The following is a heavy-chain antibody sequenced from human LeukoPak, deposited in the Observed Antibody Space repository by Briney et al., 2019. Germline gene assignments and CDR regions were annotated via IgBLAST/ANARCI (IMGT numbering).Heavy chain of an antibody. CDR3: AKANVRGQQLVGIAPFFDY. D-gene: IGHD6-13*01. J-gene: IGHJ4*02. V-gene: IGHV3-23*01. Sequence: SGGSLRLSCAASGFTFSSYAMSWVRQAPGKGLEWVSAISGSGGSTYYADSVKGRFTIPRDNSKNTLYLQMNSLRAEDTAVYYCAKANVRGQQLVGIAPFFDYWGQGTLVTVSS. CDR2: ISGSGGST. CDR1: GFTFSSYA.